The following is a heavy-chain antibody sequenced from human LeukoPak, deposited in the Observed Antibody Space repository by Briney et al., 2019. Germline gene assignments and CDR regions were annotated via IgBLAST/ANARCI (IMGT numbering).Heavy chain of an antibody. CDR1: GGSISSYY. V-gene: IGHV4-59*13. CDR3: ASTWDSSSWYLPSR. D-gene: IGHD6-13*01. J-gene: IGHJ4*02. Sequence: PSETLSLTCTVSGGSISSYYWSWIRQPPGKGLEWIGYIYYSGSTNYNPSLKSRVTISVDTSKNQFSLKLSSVTAADTAVYYGASTWDSSSWYLPSRWGQGTLVTVSS. CDR2: IYYSGST.